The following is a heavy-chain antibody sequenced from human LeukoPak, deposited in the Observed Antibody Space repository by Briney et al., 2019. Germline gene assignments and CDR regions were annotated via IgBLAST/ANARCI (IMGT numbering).Heavy chain of an antibody. CDR1: GFTFDDYG. Sequence: GGSLRLSCAASGFTFDDYGMSWVRQAPGKGLEWVSSTNWNGGSTASADSVKDRFTISRDNAKNSLYLQMNSLRAEDTALYFCARVGAIYIFFYMDVWGKGTTVTVSS. CDR3: ARVGAIYIFFYMDV. CDR2: TNWNGGST. V-gene: IGHV3-20*04. D-gene: IGHD3-3*02. J-gene: IGHJ6*03.